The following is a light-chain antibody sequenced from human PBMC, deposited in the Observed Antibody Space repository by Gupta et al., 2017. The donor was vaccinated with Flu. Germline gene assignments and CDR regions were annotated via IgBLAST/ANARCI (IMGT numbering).Light chain of an antibody. Sequence: GRTARSTGGGVKIGGKSLQWYQQKPGQAPVLVVYDDSDRTSGIPERFSGSNSGNTATLTISRVEAGEEADYYCQVWDRGSDNVIFGGGTKLTVV. CDR2: DDS. V-gene: IGLV3-21*03. CDR1: KIGGKS. CDR3: QVWDRGSDNVI. J-gene: IGLJ2*01.